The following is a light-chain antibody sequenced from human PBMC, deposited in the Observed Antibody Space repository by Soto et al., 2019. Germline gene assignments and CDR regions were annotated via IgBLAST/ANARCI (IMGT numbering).Light chain of an antibody. J-gene: IGLJ2*01. CDR1: SSNIGSNT. CDR3: AAWDDSLNGPVV. V-gene: IGLV1-44*01. CDR2: SNN. Sequence: QAVVTQPPSASGTPGQRVTISCSGSSSNIGSNTVNWYQQLPGTAPKLLIYSNNQRPSGVPDRFSGSTSGTSASLAISGLQSEDDADYYCAAWDDSLNGPVVFGGGTKLTVL.